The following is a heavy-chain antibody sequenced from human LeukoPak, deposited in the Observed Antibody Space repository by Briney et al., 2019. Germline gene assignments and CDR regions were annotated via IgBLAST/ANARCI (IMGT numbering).Heavy chain of an antibody. CDR1: GGSISSTTHY. J-gene: IGHJ4*02. Sequence: PSETLSLTCSVSGGSISSTTHYWTWIRQPPGKGLEWIGIIYYNGDSSYSPSLKSRTTISVDTSKNQFSLQLSSVTAADTAVYYCASHRGGGGVDYWGQGTLVTVSS. CDR2: IYYNGDS. CDR3: ASHRGGGGVDY. D-gene: IGHD2-8*02. V-gene: IGHV4-39*01.